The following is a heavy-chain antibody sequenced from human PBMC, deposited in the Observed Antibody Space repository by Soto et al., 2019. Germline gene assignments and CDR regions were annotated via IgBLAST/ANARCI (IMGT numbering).Heavy chain of an antibody. V-gene: IGHV3-23*01. D-gene: IGHD6-19*01. Sequence: GGSLRLSCAASGFTFSSYAMSWVRQAPGKGLEWVSAISGSGGSTYYADSVKGRFTISRDNSKNTLYLQMNSLRAEDTAVYYCAKSSRAVASYYLFYFDYWGQGTLVTVAS. J-gene: IGHJ4*02. CDR1: GFTFSSYA. CDR3: AKSSRAVASYYLFYFDY. CDR2: ISGSGGST.